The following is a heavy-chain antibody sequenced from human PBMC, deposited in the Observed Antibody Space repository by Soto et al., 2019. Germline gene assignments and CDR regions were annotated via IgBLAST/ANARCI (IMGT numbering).Heavy chain of an antibody. V-gene: IGHV4-31*03. J-gene: IGHJ6*02. Sequence: QVQLQESGPGLVKPSQTLPLTSTVSGGSINSGGYYWNWIRYHPGKGLEWIVHIYYSGISYYNPSLKSRIAMSVDTSKKTFSLRLTSVTAADTAAYYCARERVVAGRFCKFGMDVWGQGTTVTVSS. D-gene: IGHD6-6*01. CDR1: GGSINSGGYY. CDR2: IYYSGIS. CDR3: ARERVVAGRFCKFGMDV.